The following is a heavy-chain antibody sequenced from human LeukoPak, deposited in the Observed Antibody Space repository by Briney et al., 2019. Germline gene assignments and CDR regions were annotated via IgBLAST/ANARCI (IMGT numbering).Heavy chain of an antibody. J-gene: IGHJ6*03. CDR2: ISGSGGST. Sequence: GGTLRLSCAASGITFSSYAMSWVRQAPGKGLEWVSAISGSGGSTYYADSVKGRFTISRDNSKNTLYLQMSSLRAEDTAVYYCAKGYGSEHSYYYYYMDVWGKGTTVTISS. V-gene: IGHV3-23*01. CDR3: AKGYGSEHSYYYYYMDV. CDR1: GITFSSYA. D-gene: IGHD3-10*01.